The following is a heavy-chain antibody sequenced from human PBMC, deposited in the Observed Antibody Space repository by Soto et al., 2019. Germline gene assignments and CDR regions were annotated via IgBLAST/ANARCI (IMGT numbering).Heavy chain of an antibody. Sequence: VQLVESGGGVVQPGRSLRLSCAASGFTFSDYAMHWVRQAPGKGLEWVAVVSHDGRNTHYADSVKGRFTISRDSSKNTVSPEKTSLRAEDTAVYYWAKGGRQWLVTSDFNYWGQGALVTVSS. CDR2: VSHDGRNT. CDR3: AKGGRQWLVTSDFNY. J-gene: IGHJ4*02. CDR1: GFTFSDYA. D-gene: IGHD6-19*01. V-gene: IGHV3-30*18.